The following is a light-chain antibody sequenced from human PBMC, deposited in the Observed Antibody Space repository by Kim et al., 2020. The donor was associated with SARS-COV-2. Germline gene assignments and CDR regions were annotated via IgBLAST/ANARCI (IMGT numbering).Light chain of an antibody. CDR3: QVWDSSSDHYV. J-gene: IGLJ1*01. CDR1: IIGSKN. Sequence: SYELTQPPSVSVAPGKTARITCGGNIIGSKNVHWYQQKPCQAPLLVIYDDRNRPSGIPERFSASNSGNTATLTISGVEAGDEADYYCQVWDSSSDHYVFGNGTKVTVL. V-gene: IGLV3-21*04. CDR2: DDR.